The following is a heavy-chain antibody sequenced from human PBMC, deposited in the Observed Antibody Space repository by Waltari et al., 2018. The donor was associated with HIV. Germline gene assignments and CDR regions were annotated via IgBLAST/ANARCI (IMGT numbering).Heavy chain of an antibody. J-gene: IGHJ5*02. CDR3: ARVGIVVVPAAIPWFDP. Sequence: QLQLQESGPGLVKPSETLSLTCTVSGVSISSSSYYWGWIRQPPGKGLEWIGSIYYSGSTYYNPSLKSRVTISVDTSKNQFSLKLSSVTAADTAVYYCARVGIVVVPAAIPWFDPWGQGTLVTVSS. D-gene: IGHD2-2*02. V-gene: IGHV4-39*07. CDR2: IYYSGST. CDR1: GVSISSSSYY.